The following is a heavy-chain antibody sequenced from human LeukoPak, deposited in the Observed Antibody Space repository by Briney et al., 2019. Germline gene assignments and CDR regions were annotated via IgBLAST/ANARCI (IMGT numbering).Heavy chain of an antibody. CDR1: GFTFSTYV. Sequence: PGGSLRLSCSASGFTFSTYVMHWVRQAPGKGLDYVSGIGGDGGSTYYADSVKGRFTISRDSSKNTLFLHMNTLRAEDTATYYCAKDRTVGASYWYFDLWGRGTLVTVSS. CDR3: AKDRTVGASYWYFDL. D-gene: IGHD1-26*01. CDR2: IGGDGGST. V-gene: IGHV3-64*04. J-gene: IGHJ2*01.